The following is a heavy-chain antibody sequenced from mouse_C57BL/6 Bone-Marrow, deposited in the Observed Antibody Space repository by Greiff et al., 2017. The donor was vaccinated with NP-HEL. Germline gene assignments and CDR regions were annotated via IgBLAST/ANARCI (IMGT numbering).Heavy chain of an antibody. D-gene: IGHD2-4*01. Sequence: QVQLQQPGAELVMPGASVKLSCKASGYTFTSYWMHWVKQRPGQGLEWIGEIDPSDSYTNYIQKFKGKTTLSVDNSSSPAYIQLSSLTSEDSAVYYCERRGYDYGDWYFDVWGTGTTVTVSS. V-gene: IGHV1-69*01. J-gene: IGHJ1*03. CDR1: GYTFTSYW. CDR2: IDPSDSYT. CDR3: ERRGYDYGDWYFDV.